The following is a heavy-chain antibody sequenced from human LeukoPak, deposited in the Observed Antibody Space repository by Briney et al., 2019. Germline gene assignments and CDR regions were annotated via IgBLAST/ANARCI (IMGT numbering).Heavy chain of an antibody. D-gene: IGHD5-18*01. J-gene: IGHJ4*02. CDR1: GYTFTSYC. CDR2: INPSGGST. V-gene: IGHV1-46*03. CDR3: ARSAIQLWFLDY. Sequence: GASVKVSCKASGYTFTSYCMHWVRQAPGQGLEWMGIINPSGGSTSYAQKFQGRVTMTRDTSTSTVYMELSSLRSEDTAVYYCARSAIQLWFLDYWGQGTLVTVSS.